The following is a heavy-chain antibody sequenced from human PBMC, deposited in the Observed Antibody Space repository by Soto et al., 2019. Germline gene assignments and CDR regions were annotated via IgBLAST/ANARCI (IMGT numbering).Heavy chain of an antibody. CDR3: ARVVVVAGFYPPAYYGMDV. V-gene: IGHV1-18*01. J-gene: IGHJ6*02. D-gene: IGHD2-15*01. Sequence: QVQLVQSGAEVKKPGASVKVSCKASGYTFTSYGISWVRQAPGQGLEWMGWISAYNGNTNYAQKLQGRVTMTTDTSTSTAYMELRSLRADDTAVYYCARVVVVAGFYPPAYYGMDVWGQGTTVTVSS. CDR2: ISAYNGNT. CDR1: GYTFTSYG.